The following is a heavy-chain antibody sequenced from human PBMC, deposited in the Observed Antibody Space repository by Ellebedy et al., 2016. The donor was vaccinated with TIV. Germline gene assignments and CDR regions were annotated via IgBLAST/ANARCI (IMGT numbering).Heavy chain of an antibody. CDR1: GFTFSSYA. J-gene: IGHJ5*02. Sequence: PGGSLRLSCAASGFTFSSYAMTRVRQAPGKGLEWVSVISGGGGSTYYADSVKGRFTISRDNSKNMLFLQMNSLRAEDTALYYCANIFPAFDPWGQGTLVTVSS. V-gene: IGHV3-23*01. CDR2: ISGGGGST. CDR3: ANIFPAFDP.